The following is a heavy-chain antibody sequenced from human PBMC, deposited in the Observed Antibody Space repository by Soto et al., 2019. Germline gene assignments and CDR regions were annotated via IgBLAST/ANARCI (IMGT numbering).Heavy chain of an antibody. CDR3: TRGPGKYPRGFYPRD. V-gene: IGHV1-8*01. CDR1: GYTFTTYD. Sequence: APVKVSCKASGYTFTTYDINWVRQATGQGLEWMGWMDPSSGSAGYAQKFQGRVIMTRNTSINTAYLELSSLRSEDTAVYYCTRGPGKYPRGFYPRDWGQGAKVTVSS. J-gene: IGHJ4*02. CDR2: MDPSSGSA. D-gene: IGHD3-22*01.